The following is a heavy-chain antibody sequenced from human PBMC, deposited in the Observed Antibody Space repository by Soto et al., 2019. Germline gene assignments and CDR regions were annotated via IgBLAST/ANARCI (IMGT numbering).Heavy chain of an antibody. CDR1: GFTFSSYA. V-gene: IGHV3-30-3*01. Sequence: SLRLSCAASGFTFSSYAMHWVRQAPGKGLGWVAVISYDGSNKYYADSVKGRFTISRDNSKNTLYLQMNSLRAEDTAVYYCAREEGIRWFDPWGQGTLVTVSS. CDR3: AREEGIRWFDP. J-gene: IGHJ5*02. CDR2: ISYDGSNK. D-gene: IGHD6-13*01.